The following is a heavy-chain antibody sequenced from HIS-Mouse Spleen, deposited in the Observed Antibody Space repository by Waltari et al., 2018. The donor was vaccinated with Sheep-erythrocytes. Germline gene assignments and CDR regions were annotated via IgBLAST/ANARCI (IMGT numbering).Heavy chain of an antibody. Sequence: GLRWVSSISSSSYIYYADSVKGRFTISRDNAKNSLYLQMNSLRAEDTAVYYCARVASGATFDYWGQGTLVTVSS. D-gene: IGHD1-26*01. CDR3: ARVASGATFDY. CDR2: ISSSSYI. V-gene: IGHV3-21*01. J-gene: IGHJ4*02.